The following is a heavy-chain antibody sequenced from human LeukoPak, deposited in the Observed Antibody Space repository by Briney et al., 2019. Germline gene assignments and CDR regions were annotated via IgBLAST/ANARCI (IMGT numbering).Heavy chain of an antibody. D-gene: IGHD3-22*01. V-gene: IGHV3-23*01. J-gene: IGHJ4*02. CDR1: GFTFSSYG. CDR3: AKVWGYYYDSSGPLDY. Sequence: PGGSLRLSCAASGFTFSSYGMSWVRQAPGKGLEWVSAISGSGGSTYYADSVKGRFTISRDNSKNTLYLQMNSLRAEDTAVYYCAKVWGYYYDSSGPLDYWGQGTLVTVSS. CDR2: ISGSGGST.